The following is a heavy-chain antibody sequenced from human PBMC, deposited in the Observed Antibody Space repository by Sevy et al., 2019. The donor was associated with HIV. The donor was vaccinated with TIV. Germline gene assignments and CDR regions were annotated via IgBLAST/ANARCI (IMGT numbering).Heavy chain of an antibody. D-gene: IGHD6-13*01. Sequence: GGSLRLSCAASGFTFSSYGMHWVRQAPGKGLEWVAVISYDGSNKYYADSVKGRFTISRDNSKNTLYLQMNSLRAEDTAVYYCAKDGMGAAAGAFDYWGQGTLVTVSS. CDR3: AKDGMGAAAGAFDY. V-gene: IGHV3-30*18. J-gene: IGHJ4*02. CDR1: GFTFSSYG. CDR2: ISYDGSNK.